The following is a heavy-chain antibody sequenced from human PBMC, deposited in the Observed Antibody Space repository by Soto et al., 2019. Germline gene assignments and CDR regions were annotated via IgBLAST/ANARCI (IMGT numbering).Heavy chain of an antibody. CDR1: GYTFTSYG. V-gene: IGHV1-18*01. J-gene: IGHJ4*02. CDR3: ARGFLGSGSYYPLDY. D-gene: IGHD3-10*01. CDR2: ISAYNGNT. Sequence: EASVKVSCKTSGYTFTSYGISWVRQAPGRGLEWMGWISAYNGNTDYAQNLQGRVTVTTDTSTSTAYMELRSLTSDDTAVYYCARGFLGSGSYYPLDYWGQGTLVTVSS.